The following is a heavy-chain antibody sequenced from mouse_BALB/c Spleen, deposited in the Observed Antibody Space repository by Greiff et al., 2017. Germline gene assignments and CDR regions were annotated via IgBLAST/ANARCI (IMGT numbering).Heavy chain of an antibody. CDR3: ARWRDYEGYLDY. J-gene: IGHJ2*01. D-gene: IGHD2-4*01. Sequence: EVKLQESGPGLVKPSQSLSLTCTVTGYSITSDYAWNWIRQFPGNKLEWMGYISYTGSTSYNPSLKSRISITRDTSKNQFFLQLNSVTTEDTATYYCARWRDYEGYLDYWGQGTTLTVSS. CDR1: GYSITSDYA. CDR2: ISYTGST. V-gene: IGHV3-2*02.